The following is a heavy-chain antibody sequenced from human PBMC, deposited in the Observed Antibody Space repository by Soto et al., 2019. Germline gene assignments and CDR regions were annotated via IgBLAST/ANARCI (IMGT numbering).Heavy chain of an antibody. V-gene: IGHV3-23*01. CDR1: GFTFSSYV. D-gene: IGHD3-3*01. CDR2: ISASGSTT. CDR3: AHGLPETIFGVLIRFDC. J-gene: IGHJ5*01. Sequence: EVQLLESGGGLVQPGGSLRLSCAASGFTFSSYVMSWVRQAPGKGLERVSSISASGSTTYYADSVKGRFTISRDNSKSTLYLQMNNLRAVDTAVYYCAHGLPETIFGVLIRFDCWGQGALVTVSS.